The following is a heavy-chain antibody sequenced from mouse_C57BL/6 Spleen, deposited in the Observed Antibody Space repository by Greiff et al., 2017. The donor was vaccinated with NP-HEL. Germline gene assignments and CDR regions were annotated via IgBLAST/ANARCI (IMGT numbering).Heavy chain of an antibody. CDR2: IRNKANGYTT. CDR1: GFTFTDYY. CDR3: ARYGNYEDYAMDY. V-gene: IGHV7-3*01. D-gene: IGHD2-1*01. J-gene: IGHJ4*01. Sequence: DVMLVESGGGLVQPGGSLSLSCAASGFTFTDYYMSWVRQPPGKALEWLGFIRNKANGYTTEYSASVKGRFTISRDNSQSILYLQMNALRAEDSATYYCARYGNYEDYAMDYWGQGTSVTVSS.